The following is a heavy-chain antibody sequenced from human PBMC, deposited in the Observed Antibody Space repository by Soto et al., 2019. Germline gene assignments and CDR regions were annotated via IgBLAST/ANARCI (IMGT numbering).Heavy chain of an antibody. V-gene: IGHV3-11*01. J-gene: IGHJ2*01. CDR3: AKESWYPDL. CDR1: GFTFSDYY. Sequence: QVQLVESGGGLFKPGGSLRLSCAASGFTFSDYYMTWIRQSPGKGLEWVSYINMGGTTVYYADSVKGRFTISRDNAENSLFLHRNRLRVEDTAVYYGAKESWYPDLWGRGTLVTVSS. CDR2: INMGGTTV. D-gene: IGHD6-13*01.